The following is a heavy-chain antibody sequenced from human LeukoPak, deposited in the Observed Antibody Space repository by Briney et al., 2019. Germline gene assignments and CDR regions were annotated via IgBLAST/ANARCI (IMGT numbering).Heavy chain of an antibody. J-gene: IGHJ4*02. V-gene: IGHV3-21*01. CDR1: GFTFSSYT. CDR3: ARETTTIFGVVPYYFDY. Sequence: GGSLRLSCAASGFTFSSYTMNWVRQAPGRGLEWVSSIGTSSSYKYYADSVKGRFTISRDNAKNSLYLQMNSLRAEDTAVYYCARETTTIFGVVPYYFDYWGQGTLVTVSS. CDR2: IGTSSSYK. D-gene: IGHD3-3*01.